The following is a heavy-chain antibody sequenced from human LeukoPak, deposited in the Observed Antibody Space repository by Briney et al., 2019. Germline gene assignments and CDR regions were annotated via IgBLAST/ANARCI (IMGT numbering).Heavy chain of an antibody. J-gene: IGHJ4*02. CDR2: IYPGDSDT. CDR1: GYSFTNYW. V-gene: IGHV5-51*01. CDR3: ARDSGSYHSGVFDY. D-gene: IGHD1-26*01. Sequence: HGESPKISCKGSGYSFTNYWIGWVRQMPGEGLEWVGIIYPGDSDTRYSPSFQGQVTISADKYISTAYLQWSSLKASDTAMYYCARDSGSYHSGVFDYWGQGTLVTVSS.